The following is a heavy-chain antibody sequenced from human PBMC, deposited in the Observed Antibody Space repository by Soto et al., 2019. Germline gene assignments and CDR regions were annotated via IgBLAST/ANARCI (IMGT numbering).Heavy chain of an antibody. CDR3: AIGTRSSWSCDF. CDR1: GGTFSDYA. Sequence: QVQMVQSGAEVKKPGSSVKVSCKASGGTFSDYAISWVRQAPGQGLEWMGGIIPLTETPVYAQTVQGRLTISADEVTSVAYMELSTLRSDDTAVYYCAIGTRSSWSCDFWGQGTLVTVSS. J-gene: IGHJ4*02. D-gene: IGHD6-13*01. CDR2: IIPLTETP. V-gene: IGHV1-69*01.